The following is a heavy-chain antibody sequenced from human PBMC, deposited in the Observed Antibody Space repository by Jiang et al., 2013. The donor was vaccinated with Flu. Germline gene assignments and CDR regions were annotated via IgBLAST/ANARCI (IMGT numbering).Heavy chain of an antibody. CDR1: GFTFSDFW. Sequence: QLVESGGGLLQPGGSLRLSCAASGFTFSDFWMNWVRQAPGKGLEWVANIKQDGSEEYYVDSVKGRFIISRDNAKNSLYLQMNSLRAEDTAIYYCATNWGLNFWGRGTLVSVSS. D-gene: IGHD7-27*01. J-gene: IGHJ2*01. CDR3: ATNWGLNF. V-gene: IGHV3-7*03. CDR2: IKQDGSEE.